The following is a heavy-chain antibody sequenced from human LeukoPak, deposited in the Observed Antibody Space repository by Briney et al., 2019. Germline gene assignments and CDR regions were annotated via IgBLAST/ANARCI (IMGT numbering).Heavy chain of an antibody. CDR2: IYPGDSDT. V-gene: IGHV5-51*01. CDR1: GYSFTSYW. Sequence: GSLKISCKGSGYSFTSYWIGWVRQMPGKGMEWMGIIYPGDSDTRYSPSFQGQVTISDDKYIKNAYLKGSSLKASDTAMYYCARGVGGYSSPEGIDYWGQGTLVTVSS. D-gene: IGHD1-26*01. J-gene: IGHJ4*02. CDR3: ARGVGGYSSPEGIDY.